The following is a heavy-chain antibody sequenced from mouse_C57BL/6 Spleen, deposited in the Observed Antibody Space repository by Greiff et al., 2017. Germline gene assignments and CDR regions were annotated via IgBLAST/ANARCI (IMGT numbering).Heavy chain of an antibody. V-gene: IGHV1-64*01. CDR1: GYTFTSYW. Sequence: QVQLQQPGAELVKPGASVKLSCKASGYTFTSYWMHWVKQRPGQGLEWIGMIHPNSGSTNYNEKFKSKATLTVDKSSSTAYMQLSSLTSEYSAVXYCARGDDYDGFAYWGQGTLVTVSA. D-gene: IGHD2-4*01. J-gene: IGHJ3*01. CDR2: IHPNSGST. CDR3: ARGDDYDGFAY.